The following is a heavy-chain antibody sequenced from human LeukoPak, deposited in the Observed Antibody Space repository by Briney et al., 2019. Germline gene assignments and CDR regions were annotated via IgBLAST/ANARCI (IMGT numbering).Heavy chain of an antibody. CDR3: AKAMDDILTYPDY. J-gene: IGHJ4*02. D-gene: IGHD3-9*01. CDR1: GFTFDDYA. V-gene: IGHV3-9*03. CDR2: ISWNSGSI. Sequence: GGSLRLSCAASGFTFDDYAMHWVRQAPGKGLEWVSGISWNSGSIGYADSVEGRFTISRDNAKNSLYLQMNSLRAEDMALYYCAKAMDDILTYPDYWGQGTLVTVSS.